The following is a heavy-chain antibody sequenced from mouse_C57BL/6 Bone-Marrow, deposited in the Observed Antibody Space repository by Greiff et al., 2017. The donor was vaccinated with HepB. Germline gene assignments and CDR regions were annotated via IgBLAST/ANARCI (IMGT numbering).Heavy chain of an antibody. CDR1: GYTFTSYW. V-gene: IGHV1-55*01. J-gene: IGHJ2*01. CDR2: IYPGSGST. CDR3: ARGRGFDY. Sequence: QVQLKQPGAELVKPGASVKMSCKASGYTFTSYWITWVKQRPGQGLEWIGDIYPGSGSTNYNEKFKSKATLTVDKSSSTAYMQLSSLTSEDSAVYYCARGRGFDYWGQGTTLTVSS.